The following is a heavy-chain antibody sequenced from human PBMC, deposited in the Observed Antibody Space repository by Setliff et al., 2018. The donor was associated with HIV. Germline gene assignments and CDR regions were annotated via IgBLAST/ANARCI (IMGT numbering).Heavy chain of an antibody. CDR3: ARHRDYGDHAQEFDP. D-gene: IGHD4-17*01. CDR1: GYSFTNYW. V-gene: IGHV5-51*01. Sequence: PGESLKISCKGFGYSFTNYWIGWVRQMPGKGLEWMGVIYPDDSETRYSPSFQGQVTISADKSINTVYLQWRRLKASDTAIYYCARHRDYGDHAQEFDPWGQGTLVTVSS. J-gene: IGHJ5*02. CDR2: IYPDDSET.